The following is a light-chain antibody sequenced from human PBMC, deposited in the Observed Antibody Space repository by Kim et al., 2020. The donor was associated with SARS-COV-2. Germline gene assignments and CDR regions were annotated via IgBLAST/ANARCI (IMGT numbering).Light chain of an antibody. Sequence: SLSPGESATLSWRASQSVSSYFAWYQQQPGQAPRLLIYDASNRATGIPARFSGSGSGTDFTLTISSLEPEDFAVYYCQQRSNWLTFGGGTKVDIK. CDR1: QSVSSY. CDR3: QQRSNWLT. V-gene: IGKV3-11*01. J-gene: IGKJ4*01. CDR2: DAS.